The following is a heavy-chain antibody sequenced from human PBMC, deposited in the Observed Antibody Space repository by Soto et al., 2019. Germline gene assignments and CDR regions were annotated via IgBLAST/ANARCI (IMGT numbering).Heavy chain of an antibody. CDR1: GFTVSSNY. D-gene: IGHD2-2*01. J-gene: IGHJ6*02. Sequence: EVQLVESGGGLVQPGGSLRLSCAASGFTVSSNYMSWVRQAPGKGLEWVSVIYSGGSTYYADSVKGRFTISRDNSKNTLYLQMNSLRAEDTAVYYCARDFVVPAAMSLARYYYYGMHVWGQGTTVTVSS. CDR3: ARDFVVPAAMSLARYYYYGMHV. CDR2: IYSGGST. V-gene: IGHV3-66*01.